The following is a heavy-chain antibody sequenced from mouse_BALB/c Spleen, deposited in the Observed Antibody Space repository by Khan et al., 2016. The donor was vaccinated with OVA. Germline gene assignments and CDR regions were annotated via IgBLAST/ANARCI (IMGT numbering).Heavy chain of an antibody. J-gene: IGHJ3*01. D-gene: IGHD2-2*01. CDR3: ASGGYGAFAY. CDR1: DYTFTSYY. Sequence: QVQLKESGPELVKPGASVRISCKASDYTFTSYYIHWVKQRPGQGLEWIGWIYPGNINTNYNERFKGKATLTADQSSSTAYMQLSSLSSEASSVFFCASGGYGAFAYWGQGTLVTVSA. V-gene: IGHV1S56*01. CDR2: IYPGNINT.